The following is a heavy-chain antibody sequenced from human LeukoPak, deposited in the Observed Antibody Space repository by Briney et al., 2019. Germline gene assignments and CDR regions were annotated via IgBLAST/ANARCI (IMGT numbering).Heavy chain of an antibody. J-gene: IGHJ6*03. CDR3: AKGPHVEVSSGYYYYYYYMDV. CDR1: GFTFSSYA. Sequence: GRSLRLSCAASGFTFSSYAMHWVRQAPGKGLEWVAVIWYDGSNKYYADSVKGRFTISRDNSKNTLYLQMNSLRAEDTAVYYCAKGPHVEVSSGYYYYYYYMDVWGKGTTVTVSS. CDR2: IWYDGSNK. D-gene: IGHD3-22*01. V-gene: IGHV3-33*06.